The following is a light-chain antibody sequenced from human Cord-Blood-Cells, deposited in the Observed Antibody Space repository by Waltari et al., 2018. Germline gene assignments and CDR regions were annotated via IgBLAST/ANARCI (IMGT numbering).Light chain of an antibody. J-gene: IGKJ4*01. Sequence: DIVMTQSPLPLPVTPGEPASITCRSSQSLLHRNGYNYLDWYLQKPGQSPQLLIYLGSNRSSGVPDRFSASGSGTDFTLKISRVEAEDVGVYYCMQALQTHKRLTFGGGTKVEIK. V-gene: IGKV2-28*01. CDR2: LGS. CDR1: QSLLHRNGYNY. CDR3: MQALQTHKRLT.